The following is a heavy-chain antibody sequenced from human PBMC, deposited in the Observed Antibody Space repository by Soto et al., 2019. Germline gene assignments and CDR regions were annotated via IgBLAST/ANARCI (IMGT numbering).Heavy chain of an antibody. D-gene: IGHD3-10*01. J-gene: IGHJ6*02. CDR2: IKQDGSEK. V-gene: IGHV3-7*05. CDR1: GFTFSSYW. Sequence: GGSLRLSCAASGFTFSSYWMSWVRQAPGKGLEWVANIKQDGSEKYYVDSVKGRFTISRDNAKNSLYLQMNSLRAEDTAVYYCARVGPLYYYGSGSYYNYYYGMDVWGQGTTVTVSS. CDR3: ARVGPLYYYGSGSYYNYYYGMDV.